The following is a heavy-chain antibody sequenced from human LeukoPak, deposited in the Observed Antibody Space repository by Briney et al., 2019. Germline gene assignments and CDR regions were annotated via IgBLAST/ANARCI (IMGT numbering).Heavy chain of an antibody. D-gene: IGHD1-26*01. Sequence: SETLSLTCTVSGGSISSHYWSWIRQPPGKGLEWIGYIYYSGSTNYNPSLKSRVTISVDTSKNQFSLKLSSVTAADTAVYYCARDLRGSYGFLFDPWGQGTLVTVSS. CDR2: IYYSGST. CDR3: ARDLRGSYGFLFDP. V-gene: IGHV4-59*11. J-gene: IGHJ5*02. CDR1: GGSISSHY.